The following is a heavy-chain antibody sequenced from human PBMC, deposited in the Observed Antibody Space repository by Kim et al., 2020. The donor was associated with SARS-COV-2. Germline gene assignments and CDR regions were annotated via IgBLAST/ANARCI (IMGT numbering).Heavy chain of an antibody. V-gene: IGHV4-59*01. J-gene: IGHJ5*02. D-gene: IGHD3-10*01. Sequence: SETLSLTCIVSVGSISGYYWSWIRQPPGKGLEWLGYVDYSGSSGSTNYNPSLKSRLTMSVDTSKNEFSLKVSSVTAADTAVYYCARLGSGSNNWLDPWGQGILATVSS. CDR2: VDYSGSSGST. CDR1: VGSISGYY. CDR3: ARLGSGSNNWLDP.